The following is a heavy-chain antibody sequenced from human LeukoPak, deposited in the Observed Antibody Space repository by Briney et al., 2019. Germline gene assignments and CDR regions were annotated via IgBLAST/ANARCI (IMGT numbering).Heavy chain of an antibody. CDR2: ISRSGYTM. J-gene: IGHJ4*02. V-gene: IGHV3-48*03. D-gene: IGHD3-10*01. Sequence: GGSLRLSCAASGFTFSSFDMNWVRQAPGKGLEWLSYISRSGYTMDYADSVKGRFTISRDNAKNSLSLQMNSLKVEDTAVYFCAREGSSYAPSDPFYFDYWGQGILVTISS. CDR1: GFTFSSFD. CDR3: AREGSSYAPSDPFYFDY.